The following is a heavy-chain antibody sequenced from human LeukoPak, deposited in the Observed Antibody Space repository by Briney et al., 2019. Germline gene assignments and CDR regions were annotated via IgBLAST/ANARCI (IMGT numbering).Heavy chain of an antibody. CDR2: VHYSGRT. Sequence: SETLSLTCSVSGGSMTSDYWSWIRQPPGKGLEWIAYVHYSGRTNYNPSLKSRVTISLDTAKNQFSLKVTSVTAADTAMYYCAEGSGWYFYWGQGILVTVSS. J-gene: IGHJ4*02. CDR1: GGSMTSDY. V-gene: IGHV4-59*03. D-gene: IGHD6-19*01. CDR3: AEGSGWYFY.